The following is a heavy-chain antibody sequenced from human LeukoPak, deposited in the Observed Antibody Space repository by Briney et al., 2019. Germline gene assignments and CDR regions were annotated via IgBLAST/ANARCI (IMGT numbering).Heavy chain of an antibody. V-gene: IGHV4-31*03. Sequence: SQTLSLTCTVSGGSISSGGYYWSWIRQHPGKCLEWIGYIYYSGSAYYNPSLKSRVTISVDTSKNQFSLKLSSVTAADTAVYYCARDRDCSSTSCYTPVGGFDPWGQGTLVTVSS. J-gene: IGHJ5*02. D-gene: IGHD2-2*02. CDR2: IYYSGSA. CDR1: GGSISSGGYY. CDR3: ARDRDCSSTSCYTPVGGFDP.